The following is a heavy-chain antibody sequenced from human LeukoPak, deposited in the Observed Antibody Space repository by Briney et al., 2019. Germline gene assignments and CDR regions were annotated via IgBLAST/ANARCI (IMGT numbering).Heavy chain of an antibody. Sequence: ASVKVSCKASGYTFTSYGISWVRQAPGQGLEWMGWISAYNGNTNYAQKFQGRVTMTRDTSISTAYMELSRLRSDDTAVYYCARLGSDYDFWSGSYNWFDPWGQGTLVTVSS. CDR2: ISAYNGNT. J-gene: IGHJ5*02. CDR1: GYTFTSYG. CDR3: ARLGSDYDFWSGSYNWFDP. D-gene: IGHD3-3*01. V-gene: IGHV1-18*01.